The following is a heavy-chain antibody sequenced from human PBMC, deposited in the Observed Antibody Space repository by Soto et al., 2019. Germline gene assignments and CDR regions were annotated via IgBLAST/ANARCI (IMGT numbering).Heavy chain of an antibody. Sequence: EVQLVESGGGLVQPGGSLRLSFAASGFTVSSNYMSWVRQAPGKGLEWVSVIYSGGSTYYADSVKGRFTISRDNSKNTLYLQMNSLRAEDTAVYYCARDQYCSSTSCYDGWGQGTLVTVSS. D-gene: IGHD2-2*01. V-gene: IGHV3-66*01. J-gene: IGHJ4*02. CDR3: ARDQYCSSTSCYDG. CDR1: GFTVSSNY. CDR2: IYSGGST.